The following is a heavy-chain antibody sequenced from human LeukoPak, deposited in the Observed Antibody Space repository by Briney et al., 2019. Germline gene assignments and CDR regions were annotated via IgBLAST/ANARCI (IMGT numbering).Heavy chain of an antibody. Sequence: ASVKVSCTASGYTFTNYYIHWARQAPGQGLEWLGIINPSGGSTRYAQKFQGRVTMTSDTATSTVYMDLYSLISEDTAVYYCARGQVGAPYWGQGTLVTVSS. CDR3: ARGQVGAPY. J-gene: IGHJ4*02. V-gene: IGHV1-46*01. CDR1: GYTFTNYY. D-gene: IGHD1-26*01. CDR2: INPSGGST.